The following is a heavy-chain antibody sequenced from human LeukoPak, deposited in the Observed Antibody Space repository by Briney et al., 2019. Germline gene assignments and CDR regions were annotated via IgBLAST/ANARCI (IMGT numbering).Heavy chain of an antibody. V-gene: IGHV4-39*01. D-gene: IGHD1-1*01. CDR2: VHHSGTT. J-gene: IGHJ4*02. CDR3: ARLNTGTGQNYFED. Sequence: PSETLSLTCTVSGGSVSSNNYYWVWVRQSTGKGLEWIGSVHHSGTTYYNPSLNNRVTMSLDTSKRQFSLKLRSVTASDTAVYYCARLNTGTGQNYFEDRGQGRLVTVSS. CDR1: GGSVSSNNYY.